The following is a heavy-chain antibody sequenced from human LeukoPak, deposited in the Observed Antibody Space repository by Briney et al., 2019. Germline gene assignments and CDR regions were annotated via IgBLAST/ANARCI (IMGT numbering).Heavy chain of an antibody. D-gene: IGHD5-18*01. CDR3: ARSRGYSYGYGYYFDY. CDR1: DYSISSGYY. J-gene: IGHJ4*02. V-gene: IGHV4-38-2*01. Sequence: SETLSLTCSVSDYSISSGYYWGWIRQPPGKGPECIASVYNTGTTYYNPSLKSRVTISIDTSKNQFSLKLTSVTAADTAVYYCARSRGYSYGYGYYFDYWGQGTLVTVSS. CDR2: VYNTGTT.